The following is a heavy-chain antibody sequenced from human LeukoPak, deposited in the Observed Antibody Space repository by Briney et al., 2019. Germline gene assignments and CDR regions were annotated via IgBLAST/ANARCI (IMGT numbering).Heavy chain of an antibody. Sequence: GGSLRLSCAASGFTFSSYAMHWVRQAPGKGLEWVAVISYDGSNKYYADSVKGRFTISRDNAKNSLYLQMNSLRAEDTAVYYCAREGSIAAALFDYWGQGTLVTVSS. V-gene: IGHV3-30*04. J-gene: IGHJ4*02. CDR2: ISYDGSNK. CDR3: AREGSIAAALFDY. D-gene: IGHD6-13*01. CDR1: GFTFSSYA.